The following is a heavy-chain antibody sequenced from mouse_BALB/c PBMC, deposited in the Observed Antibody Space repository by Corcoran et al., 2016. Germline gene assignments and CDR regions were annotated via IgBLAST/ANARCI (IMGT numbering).Heavy chain of an antibody. CDR3: TIGPYAMDY. CDR1: GYTFTNYG. V-gene: IGHV9-3-1*01. CDR2: INTYTGEP. Sequence: QIQLVQSGPELKKPGETVKISCKASGYTFTNYGMNWVKQAPGKGLKWMGWINTYTGEPTYADDFKGRFAFSLETSASTAYLQINNLKNEDTATYFCTIGPYAMDYWGQGTSVTVSS. J-gene: IGHJ4*01. D-gene: IGHD3-3*01.